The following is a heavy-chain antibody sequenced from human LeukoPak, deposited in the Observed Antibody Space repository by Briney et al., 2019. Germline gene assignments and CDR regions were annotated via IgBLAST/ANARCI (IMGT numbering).Heavy chain of an antibody. CDR3: ARDQRLLWFGELMYYFDY. Sequence: GGSLRLSCAASGFTFISYWMSWVRQAPGKGLEWVANIKQDGSEKYYVDSVKGRFTISRDNAKNSLYLQMNSLRAEDTAVYYCARDQRLLWFGELMYYFDYWGQGTLVTVSS. D-gene: IGHD3-10*01. J-gene: IGHJ4*02. CDR1: GFTFISYW. V-gene: IGHV3-7*03. CDR2: IKQDGSEK.